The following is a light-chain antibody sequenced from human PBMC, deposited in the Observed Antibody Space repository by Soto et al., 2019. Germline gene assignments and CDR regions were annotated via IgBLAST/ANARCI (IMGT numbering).Light chain of an antibody. CDR2: DAS. J-gene: IGKJ1*01. V-gene: IGKV3-11*01. CDR1: QSVSNS. Sequence: EIVLIQSPATLSLSPGEGATLSCRASQSVSNSLAWYQQNPGQAPRLLIYDASKRATGIPARFSGSGSGTDFTLTISRLEPEDFAVYYCQQYGSSGTFGQGTKVEIK. CDR3: QQYGSSGT.